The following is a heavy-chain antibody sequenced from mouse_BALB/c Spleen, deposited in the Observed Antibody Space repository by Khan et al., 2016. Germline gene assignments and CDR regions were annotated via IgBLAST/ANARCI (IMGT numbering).Heavy chain of an antibody. CDR1: GYTFTSYW. J-gene: IGHJ3*01. CDR2: IYPFDRYT. D-gene: IGHD2-4*01. V-gene: IGHV1-69*02. Sequence: QVQLQQSGAELVRPGPSVKLSCKATGYTFTSYWINWMKQRPGQGLEWIGNIYPFDRYTNYNQKFKDKVTLTVDKSSSTAYMQLSSPTSEDSAIYYSTRGESSMIRGFAYWGQGTLVTVSA. CDR3: TRGESSMIRGFAY.